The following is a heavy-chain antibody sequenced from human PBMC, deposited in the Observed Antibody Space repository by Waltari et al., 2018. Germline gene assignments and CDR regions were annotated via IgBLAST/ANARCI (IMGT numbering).Heavy chain of an antibody. V-gene: IGHV1-69*10. D-gene: IGHD2-2*01. J-gene: IGHJ6*02. CDR2: IIPFLDVT. CDR3: ARGREPGLVVLPADV. CDR1: GCTFSNYA. Sequence: QVQLVQSEAEVKKPGSSVKVSCRASGCTFSNYAINWVRLAPGQGFEWMGGIIPFLDVTKYAGNFQGRVTFTADQSTGTAFMELSSLRSDDTAVYYCARGREPGLVVLPADVWGQGTTVTVAS.